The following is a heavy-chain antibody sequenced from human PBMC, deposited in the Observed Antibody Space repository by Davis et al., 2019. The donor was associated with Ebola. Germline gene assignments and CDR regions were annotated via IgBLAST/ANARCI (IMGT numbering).Heavy chain of an antibody. J-gene: IGHJ6*02. Sequence: GGSLRLSCAASGFTVSSNYMSWVRQAPGKGLEWVSVIYSGGSTYYADSVTGRFTISRDNSKNTLYLQMNSLRAEDTAVYYCASRTTVRYSIYYYYYGMDVWGQGTTVTVSS. CDR2: IYSGGST. V-gene: IGHV3-66*01. D-gene: IGHD4-17*01. CDR1: GFTVSSNY. CDR3: ASRTTVRYSIYYYYYGMDV.